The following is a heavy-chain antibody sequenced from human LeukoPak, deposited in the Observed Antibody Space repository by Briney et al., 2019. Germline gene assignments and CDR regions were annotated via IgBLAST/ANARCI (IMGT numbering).Heavy chain of an antibody. CDR1: GFTFSSYA. D-gene: IGHD5-18*01. J-gene: IGHJ4*02. Sequence: PGGSLRLSCAASGFTFSSYAMHWVRQAPGKGLEWVAVISYDGSNKYYADSVKGRFTNSRDNSKNTLYLQMNSLRAEDTAVYYCARDWVEGTAMVTGFDYWGQGTLVTVSS. V-gene: IGHV3-30*04. CDR3: ARDWVEGTAMVTGFDY. CDR2: ISYDGSNK.